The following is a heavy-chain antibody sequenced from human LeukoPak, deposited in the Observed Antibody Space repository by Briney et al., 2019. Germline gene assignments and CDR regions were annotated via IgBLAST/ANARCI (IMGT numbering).Heavy chain of an antibody. CDR3: VMFGSSGS. D-gene: IGHD3-10*01. CDR1: GFTFSTYA. Sequence: GGSLRLSCAASGFTFSTYAMHWVRQAPGKGLEWVAVISNDAYNKYYADSVKGRFTISRDNSKNTLYLQMNSLRAEDTAVYYCVMFGSSGSWGQGTLVTVSS. J-gene: IGHJ5*02. V-gene: IGHV3-30-3*01. CDR2: ISNDAYNK.